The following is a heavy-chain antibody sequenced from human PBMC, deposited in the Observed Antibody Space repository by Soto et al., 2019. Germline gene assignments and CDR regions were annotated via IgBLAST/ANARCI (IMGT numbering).Heavy chain of an antibody. V-gene: IGHV3-30-3*01. D-gene: IGHD4-4*01. CDR1: GFTFSSYA. CDR2: ISYDGTNK. Sequence: HPGGSLRLSCAASGFTFSSYAMHWVRQAPGKGLEWVAVISYDGTNKYYADSVKGRFTISRDNSKNTLYLQMNSLRAEDTAVYYCAREDYSKFRFRYYYYGMDVWGQGTTVTVSS. CDR3: AREDYSKFRFRYYYYGMDV. J-gene: IGHJ6*02.